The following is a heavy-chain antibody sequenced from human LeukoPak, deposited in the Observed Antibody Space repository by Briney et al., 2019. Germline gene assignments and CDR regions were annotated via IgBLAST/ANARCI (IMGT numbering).Heavy chain of an antibody. D-gene: IGHD6-19*01. CDR1: GGSISSSSYY. CDR2: IYYNGST. Sequence: HSETLSLTCTVSGGSISSSSYYWGWIRQPPGKGLEWIGSIYYNGSTYYNPSLKSRVTISVDTSRNQFSLKLSSVTAADTAVFYCARHFEWLAPPDDFWGQGTLVTVSS. V-gene: IGHV4-39*01. J-gene: IGHJ4*02. CDR3: ARHFEWLAPPDDF.